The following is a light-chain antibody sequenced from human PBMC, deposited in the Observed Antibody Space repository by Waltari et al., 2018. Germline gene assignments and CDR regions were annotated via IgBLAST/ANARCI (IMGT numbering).Light chain of an antibody. CDR1: QSINKNF. CDR3: QQYDTSPYT. J-gene: IGKJ2*01. CDR2: STS. Sequence: EIVLTQSPGTLSLSPGERVTLSCRASQSINKNFLAWYQQKLGQAPSLLIYSTSSRAAGIPDRFVGSGSGTDFTLTITRLEPEDFALYHCQQYDTSPYTFGQGTKLEIE. V-gene: IGKV3-20*01.